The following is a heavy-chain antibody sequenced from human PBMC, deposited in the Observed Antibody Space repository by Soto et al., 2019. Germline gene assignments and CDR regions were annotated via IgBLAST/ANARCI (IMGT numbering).Heavy chain of an antibody. Sequence: SVKVSCKASGGTFSSYAISWVRQAPGQGLEWMGGIIPIFGTANYAQKFQGRVTITADKSTSTAYMELSSLRSEDTAVYYCARETRYIVVVVAATPDYYGMDVWGQGTTVTV. CDR1: GGTFSSYA. V-gene: IGHV1-69*06. CDR3: ARETRYIVVVVAATPDYYGMDV. J-gene: IGHJ6*02. D-gene: IGHD2-15*01. CDR2: IIPIFGTA.